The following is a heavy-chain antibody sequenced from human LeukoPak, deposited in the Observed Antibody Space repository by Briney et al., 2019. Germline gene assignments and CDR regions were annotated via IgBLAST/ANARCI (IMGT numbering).Heavy chain of an antibody. Sequence: GASVKVSCKASGYTFTGYYMHWVRQAPGQGLERMGWINPNSGGTNYAQKFQGRVTMTRDTSISTAYMELSRLRSDDTAVYYCARKGIYYGSGSYYNPLRGGAFDIWGQGTMVTVSS. CDR3: ARKGIYYGSGSYYNPLRGGAFDI. CDR1: GYTFTGYY. V-gene: IGHV1-2*02. D-gene: IGHD3-10*01. CDR2: INPNSGGT. J-gene: IGHJ3*02.